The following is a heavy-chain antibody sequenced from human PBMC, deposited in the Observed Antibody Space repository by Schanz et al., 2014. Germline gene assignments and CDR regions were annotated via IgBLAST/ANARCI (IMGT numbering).Heavy chain of an antibody. V-gene: IGHV3-30*03. CDR1: GFTFSSYG. CDR3: GALGEFGELALDY. CDR2: ISLDGSNQ. Sequence: QVHLVESGGGVVQPGRSLRLSCAASGFTFSSYGMHWVRQAPGKGLEWVAIISLDGSNQYNADSVKGRFAITRDNSKNTLYLQMNSLRGEDKAVYYCGALGEFGELALDYRGQGTLVTVSS. J-gene: IGHJ4*02. D-gene: IGHD3-10*01.